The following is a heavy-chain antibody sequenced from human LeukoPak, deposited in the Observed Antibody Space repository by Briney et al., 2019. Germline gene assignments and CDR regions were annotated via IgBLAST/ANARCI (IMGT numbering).Heavy chain of an antibody. D-gene: IGHD4-17*01. Sequence: PGGSLRLSCAASGFDFSDYYMSWIRQAPGKGLEWISNIKTTGLTTYYADSVKGRFTISRDNAKNSLYLQMNSLRAEDTAVYYCARDLYGDYQDYWGQGTLVTVSS. J-gene: IGHJ4*02. CDR3: ARDLYGDYQDY. V-gene: IGHV3-11*04. CDR1: GFDFSDYY. CDR2: IKTTGLTT.